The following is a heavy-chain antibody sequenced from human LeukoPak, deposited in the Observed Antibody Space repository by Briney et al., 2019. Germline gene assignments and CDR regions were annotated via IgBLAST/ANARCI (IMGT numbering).Heavy chain of an antibody. CDR3: ARVPGYWDFHY. D-gene: IGHD2-8*02. CDR2: INHNSGGT. V-gene: IGHV1-2*02. Sequence: GGSVKVSCKASGYTFTAYDMHWVRQAPGQGLEWMGWINHNSGGTNYAQNFKGRVIITKDTSNSTVYLEMNRLRSDDTAVYYCARVPGYWDFHYWGQGALVTVSS. CDR1: GYTFTAYD. J-gene: IGHJ4*02.